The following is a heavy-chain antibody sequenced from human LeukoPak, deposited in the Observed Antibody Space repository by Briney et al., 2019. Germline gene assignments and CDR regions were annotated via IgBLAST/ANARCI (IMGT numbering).Heavy chain of an antibody. CDR2: ISYDGSNK. V-gene: IGHV3-30*01. CDR1: GFTFSSYA. D-gene: IGHD6-13*01. CDR3: ASLIAAAGKGY. Sequence: GGSLRLSCAASGFTFSSYAMHWVRQAPGKGLEWVAVISYDGSNKYYADSVKGRFTISRDNSKNTLYLQMDSLRAEDTAVYYCASLIAAAGKGYWGQGTLVTVSS. J-gene: IGHJ4*02.